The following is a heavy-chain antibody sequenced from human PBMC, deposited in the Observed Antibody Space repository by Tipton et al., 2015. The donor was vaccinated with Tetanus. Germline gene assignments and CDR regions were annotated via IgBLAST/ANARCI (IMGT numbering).Heavy chain of an antibody. J-gene: IGHJ4*02. V-gene: IGHV5-51*01. CDR3: ARAHCSDGVCNFDF. Sequence: QLVQSGGEVKKPGESLKISCKGSGYIFTNYWIGWVRQKPGKGLEWMGIIYPGDSDTRYSPSFQGQVTISVDKSINTAYLQWSSLKASDTSMFYCARAHCSDGVCNFDFWGQGALVTAAS. CDR1: GYIFTNYW. D-gene: IGHD2-15*01. CDR2: IYPGDSDT.